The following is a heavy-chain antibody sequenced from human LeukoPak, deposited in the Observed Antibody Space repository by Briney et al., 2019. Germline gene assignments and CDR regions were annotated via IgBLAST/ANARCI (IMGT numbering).Heavy chain of an antibody. CDR3: AIDGGDWVTYFDY. CDR1: GGSISSGSYY. D-gene: IGHD2-21*01. Sequence: SETLSLTCTVSGGSISSGSYYWSWIRQPAGKGLEWIGRIHTSGSTNYNPSLKSRVTVSVDTSKNQFSLKLSSVTAADTAVYYCAIDGGDWVTYFDYWGQGTLVTVSS. V-gene: IGHV4-61*02. CDR2: IHTSGST. J-gene: IGHJ4*02.